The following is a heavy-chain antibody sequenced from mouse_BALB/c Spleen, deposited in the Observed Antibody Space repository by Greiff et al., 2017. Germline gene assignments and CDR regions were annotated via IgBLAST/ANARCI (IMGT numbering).Heavy chain of an antibody. Sequence: EVQLVESGGGLVKLGGSLKLSCAASGFTFSSYYMSWVRQTPEKRLELVAAINSNGGSTYYPDTVKGRFTISRDNAKNTLYLQMSSLKSEDTALYYCARRGDVGAWFAYWGQGTLVTVSA. V-gene: IGHV5-6-2*01. CDR2: INSNGGST. CDR3: ARRGDVGAWFAY. J-gene: IGHJ3*01. D-gene: IGHD3-3*01. CDR1: GFTFSSYY.